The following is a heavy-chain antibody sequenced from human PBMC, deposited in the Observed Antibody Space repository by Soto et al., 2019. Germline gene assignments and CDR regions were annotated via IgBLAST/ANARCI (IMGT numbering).Heavy chain of an antibody. J-gene: IGHJ4*02. CDR2: IYYSGST. Sequence: SETLSLTCTVSGGSISSGGYYWSWIRQHPGKGLEWIGYIYYSGSTYYNPSLKSRVTISVDTSKNQFSLKLSSVTAADMAVYYCARESGSGSYYNAHWGQGTLVTSPQ. V-gene: IGHV4-31*03. D-gene: IGHD3-10*01. CDR3: ARESGSGSYYNAH. CDR1: GGSISSGGYY.